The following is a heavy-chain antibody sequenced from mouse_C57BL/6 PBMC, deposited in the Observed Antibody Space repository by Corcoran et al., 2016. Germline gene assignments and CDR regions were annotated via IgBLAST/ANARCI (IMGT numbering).Heavy chain of an antibody. Sequence: EVQLQQSGPELVKPGASVKIPCKASGYTFTDYNMDWVKQSHGKSLEWIGDINPNNGGTIYNQKFKGKATLTVDKSSSTAYMELRSLTSEDTAVYYCARRLGTCRVAYWGQGTLGTVSA. CDR1: GYTFTDYN. CDR2: INPNNGGT. J-gene: IGHJ3*01. V-gene: IGHV1-18*01. D-gene: IGHD3-3*01. CDR3: ARRLGTCRVAY.